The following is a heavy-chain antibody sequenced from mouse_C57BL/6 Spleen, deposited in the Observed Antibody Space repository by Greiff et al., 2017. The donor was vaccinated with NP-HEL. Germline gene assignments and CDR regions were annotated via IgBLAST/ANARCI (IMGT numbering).Heavy chain of an antibody. J-gene: IGHJ2*01. CDR1: GFNIKDDY. D-gene: IGHD1-1*01. CDR2: IDPANGDT. Sequence: VQLQQSGAELVRPGASVKLSCTASGFNIKDDYMHWVKQRPEQGLEWIGWIDPANGDTEYASKFQGKATITADTSSNTAYLQLSSLTSEDTAVYYCTIYYYGSPFDYWGQGTTLTVSS. CDR3: TIYYYGSPFDY. V-gene: IGHV14-4*01.